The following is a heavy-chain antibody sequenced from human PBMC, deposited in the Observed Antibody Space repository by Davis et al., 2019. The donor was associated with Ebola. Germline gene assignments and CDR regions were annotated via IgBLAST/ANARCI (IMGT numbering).Heavy chain of an antibody. J-gene: IGHJ4*02. CDR2: IYPGDSDT. D-gene: IGHD2/OR15-2a*01. CDR1: GYSFTSYW. CDR3: AKQASLYGSIDY. V-gene: IGHV5-51*01. Sequence: GESLKISCKGSGYSFTSYWIAWVRQTPAKGLEWMGIIYPGDSDTRYSPSFEGQVTISVDRYISTAYLQWSSLKASDTAMYYCAKQASLYGSIDYWGQGTLVTVSS.